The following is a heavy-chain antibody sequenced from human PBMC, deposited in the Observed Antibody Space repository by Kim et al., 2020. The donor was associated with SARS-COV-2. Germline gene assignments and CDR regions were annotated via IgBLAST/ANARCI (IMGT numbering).Heavy chain of an antibody. J-gene: IGHJ5*02. CDR3: ARSGGSGFDP. V-gene: IGHV3-74*03. Sequence: NTKYSDSVTGRFTVSRDNAKNTLFLQTSSLRAEYTAVYYCARSGGSGFDPCGQGTLVTVSS. D-gene: IGHD2-15*01. CDR2: NT.